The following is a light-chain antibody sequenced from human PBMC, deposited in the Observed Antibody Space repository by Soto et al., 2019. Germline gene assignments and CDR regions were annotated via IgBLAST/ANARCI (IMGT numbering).Light chain of an antibody. J-gene: IGLJ3*02. CDR2: EGS. Sequence: QSALTQPASVSGSPGQSITISCTGTSSDVGSNSLVSWYQQHPGKAPRLMIYEGSKRPSGVSNRFSGSRSANTASLTISGLQADDESEYYCSAYGGSTLVFGGGTQLTVL. CDR3: SAYGGSTLV. CDR1: SSDVGSNSL. V-gene: IGLV2-23*01.